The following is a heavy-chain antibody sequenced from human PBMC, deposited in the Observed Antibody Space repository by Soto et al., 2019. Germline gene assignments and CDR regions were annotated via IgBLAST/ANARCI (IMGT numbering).Heavy chain of an antibody. CDR3: ATAIIVAADY. D-gene: IGHD3-22*01. Sequence: EVQVLESGGGLVQPGGSLRLSCAVSGFIFSSYSMTWVRQAPGKGLEWVSVISGSGGSTNYAGSVKGRFTISRDNSKNTLYLQMNSLRVDDTAVYYCATAIIVAADYWGQGALVTVSS. J-gene: IGHJ4*02. CDR1: GFIFSSYS. CDR2: ISGSGGST. V-gene: IGHV3-23*01.